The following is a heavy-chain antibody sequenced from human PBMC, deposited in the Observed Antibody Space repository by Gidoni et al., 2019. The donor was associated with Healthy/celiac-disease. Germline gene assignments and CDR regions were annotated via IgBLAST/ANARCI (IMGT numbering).Heavy chain of an antibody. V-gene: IGHV1-2*02. J-gene: IGHJ5*02. CDR1: GYTFTGYY. Sequence: QVQLEQSGAEVTKPGASVKVSCKASGYTFTGYYMHWVRQAPGQGLEWMGWINPNSGGTNYAQKFQGRVTMTRDTSISTAYMELSRLRSDDTAVYYCARVSSSSWYGGSWFDPWGQGTLVTVSS. CDR2: INPNSGGT. D-gene: IGHD6-13*01. CDR3: ARVSSSSWYGGSWFDP.